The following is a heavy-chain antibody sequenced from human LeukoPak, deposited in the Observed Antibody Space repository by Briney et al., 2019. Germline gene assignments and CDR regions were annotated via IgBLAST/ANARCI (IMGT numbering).Heavy chain of an antibody. Sequence: PSETLSLICTVSGGSINSFYWTWIRQPAGKGLEWIGRIYSSGSTNFNPSLKSRVTMSVDTSKNQFSLRLSSVTAADTAAYFCARENWRSKSIDFDSWGQGTLVTVSS. CDR2: IYSSGST. V-gene: IGHV4-4*07. CDR1: GGSINSFY. J-gene: IGHJ4*02. CDR3: ARENWRSKSIDFDS. D-gene: IGHD6-6*01.